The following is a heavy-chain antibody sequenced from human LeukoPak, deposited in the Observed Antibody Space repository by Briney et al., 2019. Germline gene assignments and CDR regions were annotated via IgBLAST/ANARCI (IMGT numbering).Heavy chain of an antibody. D-gene: IGHD6-6*01. Sequence: SETLSLTCTVSGGSISSGGYYWSWIRQPPGKGLEWIGYIYHSGSTYYNPSLKSRVTISVDRSKNQFSLKLSSVTAADTAVYYCARGLSLGSSPRNDYFDYWGQGTLVTVSS. V-gene: IGHV4-30-2*01. CDR2: IYHSGST. J-gene: IGHJ4*02. CDR1: GGSISSGGYY. CDR3: ARGLSLGSSPRNDYFDY.